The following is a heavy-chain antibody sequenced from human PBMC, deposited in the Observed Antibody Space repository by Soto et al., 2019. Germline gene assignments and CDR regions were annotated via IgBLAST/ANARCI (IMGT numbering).Heavy chain of an antibody. Sequence: GGSLRLSCEASGFTLGKYAMTWVRQAPGKGLEWVSLISANDVGTYYAESVKTRFTISTDQSRNTVYLQMDSLRADDTAIYYCAKAKNDYNWDNRPPFDYWGQGTLVTVSS. V-gene: IGHV3-23*01. CDR3: AKAKNDYNWDNRPPFDY. CDR1: GFTLGKYA. D-gene: IGHD1-20*01. J-gene: IGHJ4*02. CDR2: ISANDVGT.